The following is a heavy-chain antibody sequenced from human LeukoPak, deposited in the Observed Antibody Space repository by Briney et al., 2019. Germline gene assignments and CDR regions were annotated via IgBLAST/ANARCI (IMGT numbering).Heavy chain of an antibody. CDR3: ATLRGDFWSGYYTGNWFDP. V-gene: IGHV1-24*01. D-gene: IGHD3-3*01. CDR1: GYTLTELS. Sequence: SVKLSCKVSGYTLTELSMHWVRQPPATGIEWMGGFDPEDSETIYAQKFQGRVTMTEDTSTDTAYMELSSPRSEDTAVYYCATLRGDFWSGYYTGNWFDPWGQGTLVTVSS. J-gene: IGHJ5*02. CDR2: FDPEDSET.